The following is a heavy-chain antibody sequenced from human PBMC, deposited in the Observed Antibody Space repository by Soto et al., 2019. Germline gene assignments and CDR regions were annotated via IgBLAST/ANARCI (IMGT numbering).Heavy chain of an antibody. D-gene: IGHD1-7*01. CDR1: GASIDRFY. J-gene: IGHJ4*02. Sequence: SETLSLTCYVSGASIDRFYWSWVRQPAGKGLEWIGHIYSSGLTNYNPSLRSRVTMSVDSSKSQFSLKLTSVTAADTAVYYCAREWELPRFDYWGQGTLVTVSS. V-gene: IGHV4-4*07. CDR2: IYSSGLT. CDR3: AREWELPRFDY.